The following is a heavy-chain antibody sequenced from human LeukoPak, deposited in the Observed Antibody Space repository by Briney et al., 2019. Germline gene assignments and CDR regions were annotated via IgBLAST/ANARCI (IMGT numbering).Heavy chain of an antibody. CDR2: IYTSGST. Sequence: SETLSLTCTVSGGSISSGSYYWSWIRQPAGKGLEWIGRIYTSGSTNYNPSLKSRVTISVDTSKNQFSLKLSSVTAADTAVYYCARGMWDWHEHYFDYWGQGTLVTVSS. J-gene: IGHJ4*02. CDR1: GGSISSGSYY. V-gene: IGHV4-61*02. D-gene: IGHD3/OR15-3a*01. CDR3: ARGMWDWHEHYFDY.